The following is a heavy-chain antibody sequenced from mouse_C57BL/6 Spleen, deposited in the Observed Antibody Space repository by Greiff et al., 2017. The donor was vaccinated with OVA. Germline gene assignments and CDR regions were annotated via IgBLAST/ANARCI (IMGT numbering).Heavy chain of an antibody. V-gene: IGHV1-18*01. Sequence: EVQLQESGPELVKPGASVKISCKASGYTFTDYNMDWVKQSHGKSLEWIGDINPNNGGTIYNQKFKVKATLTVSKASSTAYMELRSLTSEDTAVNYYARRCDGRFDYWGQGTLVTVSA. CDR3: ARRCDGRFDY. D-gene: IGHD1-2*01. J-gene: IGHJ3*01. CDR2: INPNNGGT. CDR1: GYTFTDYN.